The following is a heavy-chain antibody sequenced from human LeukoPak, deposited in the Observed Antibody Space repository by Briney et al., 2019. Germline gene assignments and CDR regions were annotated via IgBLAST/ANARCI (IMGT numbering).Heavy chain of an antibody. J-gene: IGHJ3*02. V-gene: IGHV1-8*01. CDR2: MNPNSGNT. CDR3: ATHRAGYSYGSEDAFDI. Sequence: ASVKVSCKASGYTFTSYDINWVRQATGQGLEWMGWMNPNSGNTGYAQKFQGRVTMTRNTSISTAYMELSSLRSEDTAVYYCATHRAGYSYGSEDAFDIWGQGTMVTVSS. D-gene: IGHD5-18*01. CDR1: GYTFTSYD.